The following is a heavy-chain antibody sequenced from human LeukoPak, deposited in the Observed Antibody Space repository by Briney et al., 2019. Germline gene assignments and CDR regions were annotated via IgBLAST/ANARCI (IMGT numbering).Heavy chain of an antibody. J-gene: IGHJ4*02. V-gene: IGHV4-34*01. CDR1: GGSFSGYY. D-gene: IGHD6-13*01. CDR3: ARVLGYSSRGPYYFDY. Sequence: PSETLSLTCAVYGGSFSGYYWSWIRQPPGKGPEWIGEINHSGSTNYNPSLKSRVTISVDTSKNQFSLRLSSVTAADTAVYYCARVLGYSSRGPYYFDYWGQGALVTVSS. CDR2: INHSGST.